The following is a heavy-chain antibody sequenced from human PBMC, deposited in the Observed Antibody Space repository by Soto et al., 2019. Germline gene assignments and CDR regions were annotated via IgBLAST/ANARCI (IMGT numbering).Heavy chain of an antibody. Sequence: PSETPSLPCTVSCGSIGSSSYHLGWIRQPPGKGLEWIGSIYYSGSTYYNPSLKSRVTISVDTSKNQFSLKLSSVTAADTAVYYCARQRVYSYGDYWGQGTLVTVSS. CDR2: IYYSGST. CDR1: CGSIGSSSYH. J-gene: IGHJ4*02. CDR3: ARQRVYSYGDY. D-gene: IGHD5-18*01. V-gene: IGHV4-39*01.